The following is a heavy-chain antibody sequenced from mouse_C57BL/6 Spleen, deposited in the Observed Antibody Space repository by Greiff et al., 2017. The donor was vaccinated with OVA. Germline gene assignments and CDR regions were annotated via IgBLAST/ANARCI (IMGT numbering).Heavy chain of an antibody. J-gene: IGHJ2*01. CDR1: GYAFSSYW. CDR2: IYTGDGDT. CDR3: ASGDYFDY. Sequence: QVQLQQSGAELVKPGASVKISCKASGYAFSSYWMNWVKQRPGQGLEWIGKIYTGDGDTNSNGKFKGKATLTADKSSSTAYMQLSSLTSEDSAVYFCASGDYFDYWGQGTTLTVSS. V-gene: IGHV1-80*01.